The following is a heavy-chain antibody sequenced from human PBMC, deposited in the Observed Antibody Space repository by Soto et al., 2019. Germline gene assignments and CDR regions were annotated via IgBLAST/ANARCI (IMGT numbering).Heavy chain of an antibody. J-gene: IGHJ4*02. D-gene: IGHD3-16*02. V-gene: IGHV2-5*02. CDR2: IYWDDDR. CDR1: GFSLNITGMG. Sequence: QITLKESGPTLVKPTQTLPLTCAFSGFSLNITGMGVGWIRQPPGKALEWLALIYWDDDRRYSPSLKSRLTISRATSKAQVVLTMTNMDPVDTATYYCAHSTIWGSYRSPFHSWGQGTLVTVSS. CDR3: AHSTIWGSYRSPFHS.